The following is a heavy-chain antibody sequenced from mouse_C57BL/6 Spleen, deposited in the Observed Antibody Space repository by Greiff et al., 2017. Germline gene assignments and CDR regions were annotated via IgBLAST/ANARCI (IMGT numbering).Heavy chain of an antibody. CDR3: ASSLTGTAY. D-gene: IGHD4-1*01. Sequence: VQLQQPGAELVMPGASVKLSCKASGYTFTSYWMHWVKQRPGQGLEWIGEIDPSDSYTNYNQKFKGKSTLTVDKSSSTAYMQLSSLTSEDSAVYYCASSLTGTAYWGQGTLVTVSA. CDR2: IDPSDSYT. J-gene: IGHJ3*01. CDR1: GYTFTSYW. V-gene: IGHV1-69*01.